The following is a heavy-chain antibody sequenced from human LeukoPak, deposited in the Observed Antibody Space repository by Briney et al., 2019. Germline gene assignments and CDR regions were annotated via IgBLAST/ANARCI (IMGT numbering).Heavy chain of an antibody. V-gene: IGHV4-31*03. D-gene: IGHD2-15*01. CDR1: GGSISSGGYY. Sequence: SETLSLTCTVSGGSISSGGYYWTWIRRHPGKGLEWIGYIYYSGSTYYNPSLKSRVTISVDTSKNQFSLKLSSVTAADTAVYYCALGYCGGGSCYAREYFQHWGQGTLVTASS. CDR3: ALGYCGGGSCYAREYFQH. CDR2: IYYSGST. J-gene: IGHJ1*01.